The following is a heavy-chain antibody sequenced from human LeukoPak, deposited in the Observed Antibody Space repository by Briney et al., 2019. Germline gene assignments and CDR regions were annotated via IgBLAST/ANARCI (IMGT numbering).Heavy chain of an antibody. CDR3: ARDTKYAFDN. CDR2: IKNDGSEK. D-gene: IGHD2-2*01. Sequence: PGGSLRLSCAASGFSFSSFWMTWVRQAPGKGLEWVANIKNDGSEKHYVDSVEGRFTISRDNPKNSLYLQMNSLRVEDTAVYYCARDTKYAFDNWGQGTLVTVSS. V-gene: IGHV3-7*01. CDR1: GFSFSSFW. J-gene: IGHJ4*02.